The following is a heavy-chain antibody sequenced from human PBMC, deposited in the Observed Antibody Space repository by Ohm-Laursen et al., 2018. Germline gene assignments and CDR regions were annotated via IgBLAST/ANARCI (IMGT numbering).Heavy chain of an antibody. CDR3: AIAKGEKWFDP. D-gene: IGHD3-16*01. CDR1: GGSISSYY. Sequence: TLSLTCTVSGGSISSYYWSWIRQPPGKGLEWIGYIYYSVSTNYNPSLKSRVTISVDTSKNQFSLKLSSVTAADTAVYYCAIAKGEKWFDPWGQGTLVTVSS. CDR2: IYYSVST. J-gene: IGHJ5*02. V-gene: IGHV4-59*08.